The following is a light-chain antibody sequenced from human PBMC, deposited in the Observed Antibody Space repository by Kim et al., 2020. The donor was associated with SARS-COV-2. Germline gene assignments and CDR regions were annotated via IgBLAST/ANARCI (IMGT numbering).Light chain of an antibody. V-gene: IGKV3-15*01. CDR2: GAS. CDR1: QSVSSN. CDR3: QQYNNWPVYS. Sequence: EIVMTQSPATLSVSPGERATLSCRASQSVSSNLAWYQQKPGQAPRLLIYGASTRATGIPARFSVSGSGTEFTLTISSLQSEDFAVYYCQQYNNWPVYSFGQGTKLEIK. J-gene: IGKJ2*03.